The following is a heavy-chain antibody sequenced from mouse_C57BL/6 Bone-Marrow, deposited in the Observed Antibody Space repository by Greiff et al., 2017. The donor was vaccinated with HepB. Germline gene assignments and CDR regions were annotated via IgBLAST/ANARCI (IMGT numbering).Heavy chain of an antibody. V-gene: IGHV3-6*01. Sequence: EVQLQQSGPGLVKPSQSLSLTCSVTGYSITSGYYWYWIRQFPGNKLEWMGYISYDGSNNYNPSLKNRISITRDTSKNQFFLKLNSVTTEDTATYYCARTDYYYGSSFFAYWGQGTLVTVSA. J-gene: IGHJ3*01. CDR2: ISYDGSN. CDR1: GYSITSGYY. CDR3: ARTDYYYGSSFFAY. D-gene: IGHD1-1*01.